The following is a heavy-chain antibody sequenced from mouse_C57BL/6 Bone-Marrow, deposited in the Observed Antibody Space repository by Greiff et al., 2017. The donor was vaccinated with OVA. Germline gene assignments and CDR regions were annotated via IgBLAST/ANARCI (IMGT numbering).Heavy chain of an antibody. J-gene: IGHJ2*01. CDR2: IDPANGNT. CDR3: ARKGYLDY. V-gene: IGHV14-3*01. Sequence: EVQLQESVAELVRPGASVKLSCTASGFNIKNTYMHSVKQRPEQGLEWIGRIDPANGNTKYAPKFQGKATITADTSSNTAYLQLSSLTSEDTAIYYCARKGYLDYWGQGTTLTVSS. CDR1: GFNIKNTY.